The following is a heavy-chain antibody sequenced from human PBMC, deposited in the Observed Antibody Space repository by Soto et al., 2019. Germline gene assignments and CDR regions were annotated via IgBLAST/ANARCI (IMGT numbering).Heavy chain of an antibody. V-gene: IGHV1-69*02. CDR1: GGTFSSYT. J-gene: IGHJ6*02. D-gene: IGHD2-2*01. CDR3: ANVVVPAAMPPPDYGMDV. CDR2: IIPILGIA. Sequence: QVQLVQSGAEVKKPGSSVKVSCKASGGTFSSYTISWVRQAPGQGLEWMGRIIPILGIANYAQKFQGRVTITADKSTSTAYMERSSLRSEDTAVYYCANVVVPAAMPPPDYGMDVWGQGTTVTVSS.